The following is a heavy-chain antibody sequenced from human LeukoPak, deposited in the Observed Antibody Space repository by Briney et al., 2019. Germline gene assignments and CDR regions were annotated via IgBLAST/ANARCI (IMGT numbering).Heavy chain of an antibody. D-gene: IGHD3-22*01. Sequence: SETLSLTCTVSGDSISNYYWSWTRQPPGKGLEWIGYIYYSGSTNYNPSLKSRVTISVDTSKNQFSLKLSSVTAADTAVYYCATSTIIGSGYPDAFDIWGQGTMVTVSS. CDR1: GDSISNYY. J-gene: IGHJ3*02. V-gene: IGHV4-59*08. CDR2: IYYSGST. CDR3: ATSTIIGSGYPDAFDI.